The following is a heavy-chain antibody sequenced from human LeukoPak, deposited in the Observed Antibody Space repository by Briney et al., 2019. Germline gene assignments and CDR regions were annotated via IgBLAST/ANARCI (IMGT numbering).Heavy chain of an antibody. CDR2: IWYDGNNE. CDR1: GFTFSFYG. Sequence: GGSLRLSCATSGFTFSFYGMHWVRQAPGKGLEWVAVIWYDGNNEYYADSVKGRFTISRDNSKNTLYLQMNSLRAEDTAVYYCARDNNDYYGMDVWGQGTTVTVSS. D-gene: IGHD2-8*01. J-gene: IGHJ6*02. CDR3: ARDNNDYYGMDV. V-gene: IGHV3-33*01.